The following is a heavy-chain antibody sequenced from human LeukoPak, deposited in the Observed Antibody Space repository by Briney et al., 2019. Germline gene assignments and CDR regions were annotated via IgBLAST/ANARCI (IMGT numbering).Heavy chain of an antibody. CDR2: IYPGDSDT. CDR1: GYSFSSHW. J-gene: IGHJ4*02. D-gene: IGHD3-10*01. Sequence: GESLKISCKGSGYSFSSHWIAWVRQMPGKGLEWMGVIYPGDSDTTYSPSFQGQVTISVDKSIRTAYLQWGSLRASDTAMYYCARQWGRGSGSYLAYWGQGTVVTVSS. V-gene: IGHV5-51*01. CDR3: ARQWGRGSGSYLAY.